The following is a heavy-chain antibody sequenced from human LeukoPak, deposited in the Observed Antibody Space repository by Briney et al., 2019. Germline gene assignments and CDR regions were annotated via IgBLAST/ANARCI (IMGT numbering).Heavy chain of an antibody. D-gene: IGHD3-22*01. CDR2: IYYSGST. Sequence: SETLSLTCTVSGGSISSSSYYWGWIRQPPGKGLEWIGSIYYSGSTYYNPSLKSRVTISVDTSKNQFSLRLTSVTAADTAVYYCAKQGYYDSSGYFDPWGQGTLVTVSS. V-gene: IGHV4-39*01. CDR1: GGSISSSSYY. CDR3: AKQGYYDSSGYFDP. J-gene: IGHJ5*02.